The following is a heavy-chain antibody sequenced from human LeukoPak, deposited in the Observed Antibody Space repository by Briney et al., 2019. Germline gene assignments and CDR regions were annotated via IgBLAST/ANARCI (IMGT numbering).Heavy chain of an antibody. CDR3: ARGFRSVTTWGYFDY. D-gene: IGHD4-17*01. CDR1: GFTVITNY. V-gene: IGHV3-66*01. CDR2: IYSGGGT. Sequence: GGSLRLSCAASGFTVITNYMSWFRQAPGKGLEWVSLIYSGGGTYYADSVKGRFTISRDNSRNTLSLQMNSLRVDDTAVYYCARGFRSVTTWGYFDYWGQGALVTVSS. J-gene: IGHJ4*02.